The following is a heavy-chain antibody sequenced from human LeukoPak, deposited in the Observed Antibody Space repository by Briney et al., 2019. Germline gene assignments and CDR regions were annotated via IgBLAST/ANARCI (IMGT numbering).Heavy chain of an antibody. D-gene: IGHD3-22*01. CDR2: ISGSGGST. Sequence: GGSLRLSCAASGFPFSSYPMHWVRQAPGKGLEWVSAISGSGGSTYYADSVKGRFTISRDNSKNTLYPQMNSLRAEDTAVYYCAKTRGGWYYYDSSGYPDAFDIWGQGTMVTVSS. V-gene: IGHV3-23*01. CDR3: AKTRGGWYYYDSSGYPDAFDI. J-gene: IGHJ3*02. CDR1: GFPFSSYP.